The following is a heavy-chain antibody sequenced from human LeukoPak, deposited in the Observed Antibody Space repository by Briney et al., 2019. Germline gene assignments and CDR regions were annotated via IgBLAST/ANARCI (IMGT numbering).Heavy chain of an antibody. D-gene: IGHD3-10*01. Sequence: ASVKVSCKVSGYTLTELSMHWVRQAPAKGLERMGGFDPEDGETIYAQKFQGRVTMTEDTSTDTAYMELSSLRSEDTAVYYCATLGSGFGELSMYYFDYWGQGTLVTVSS. CDR3: ATLGSGFGELSMYYFDY. CDR1: GYTLTELS. V-gene: IGHV1-24*01. J-gene: IGHJ4*02. CDR2: FDPEDGET.